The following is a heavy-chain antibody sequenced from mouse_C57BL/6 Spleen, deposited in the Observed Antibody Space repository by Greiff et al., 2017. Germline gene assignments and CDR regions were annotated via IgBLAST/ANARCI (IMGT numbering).Heavy chain of an antibody. CDR2: IYPGSGST. CDR3: ARGEFAY. CDR1: GYTFTDYY. J-gene: IGHJ3*01. Sequence: QVQLQQSGAELVRPGASVKLSCKASGYTFTDYYIHWVKQRPGQGLEWIGRIYPGSGSTYYNEKFKGKATLTAEQSSSTAYMQLSSLTAEDAAVYFCARGEFAYWGQGTPVTVSA. V-gene: IGHV1-76*01.